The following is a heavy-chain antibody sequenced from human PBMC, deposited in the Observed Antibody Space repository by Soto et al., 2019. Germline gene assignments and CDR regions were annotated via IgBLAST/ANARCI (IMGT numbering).Heavy chain of an antibody. CDR1: GYTFTGYY. J-gene: IGHJ6*02. D-gene: IGHD3-10*01. CDR3: AREKTPYYYGSGPYYYYGMDV. CDR2: INPNSGGT. V-gene: IGHV1-2*02. Sequence: ASVKVSCKASGYTFTGYYMHWVRQAPGQGLEWMGWINPNSGGTNYAQKFQGRVTMTRDTSISTAYMELSRLRSDDTAVYYCAREKTPYYYGSGPYYYYGMDVWGQGTTVTVSS.